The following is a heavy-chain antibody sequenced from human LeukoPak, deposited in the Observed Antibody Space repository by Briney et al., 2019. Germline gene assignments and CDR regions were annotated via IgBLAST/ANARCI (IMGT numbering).Heavy chain of an antibody. D-gene: IGHD1-26*01. J-gene: IGHJ4*02. CDR1: GFTFDDYA. CDR2: ISWNSGSI. Sequence: GRSLRLSCAASGFTFDDYAMHWVRQAPGKGLEWVSGISWNSGSIGYADSVKGRFTISRDNAKNPLYQMNSLRAEDTALYYCAKDLHSGSYGHLDYWGQGTLVTVSS. CDR3: AKDLHSGSYGHLDY. V-gene: IGHV3-9*01.